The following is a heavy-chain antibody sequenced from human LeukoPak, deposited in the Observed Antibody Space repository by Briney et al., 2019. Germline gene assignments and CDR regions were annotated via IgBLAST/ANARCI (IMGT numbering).Heavy chain of an antibody. CDR1: GFTFSSYG. V-gene: IGHV3-33*01. CDR3: ASPSSSYYYGMDV. D-gene: IGHD2-2*01. Sequence: GRSLRLSCAASGFTFSSYGMHWVRQAPGKGLEWVAVIWYDGSNKYYADSVKGRFTISRDNSKNTLYLQMNSLRAEDTAVYYCASPSSSYYYGMDVWGQGTTVTVSS. CDR2: IWYDGSNK. J-gene: IGHJ6*02.